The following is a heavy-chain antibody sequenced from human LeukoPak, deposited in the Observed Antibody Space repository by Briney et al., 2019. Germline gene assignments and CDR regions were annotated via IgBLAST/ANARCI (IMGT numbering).Heavy chain of an antibody. CDR3: ARSEGTIGGYSGYDDY. CDR1: GFTFSSYE. CDR2: ISSSGSTI. Sequence: TGGSLRLSCAASGFTFSSYEMTWVRQAPGKGLEWVSYISSSGSTIYYADSVKGRFTISRDNAKNSLYLQMNSLRAEDTAVYYCARSEGTIGGYSGYDDYWGQGTLVTVSS. V-gene: IGHV3-48*03. D-gene: IGHD5-12*01. J-gene: IGHJ4*02.